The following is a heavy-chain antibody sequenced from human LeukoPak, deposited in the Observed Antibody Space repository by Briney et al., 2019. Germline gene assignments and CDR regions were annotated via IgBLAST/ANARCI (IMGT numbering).Heavy chain of an antibody. Sequence: GGSLRLSCAASGFTFSSYAMSWVRQAPGKGLEWVSAISGSGGSTYYADSVKGRFTISRHNSKNTLYLQMNSLRAEDTAVYYCANGRYCSGGSCYSYFDYWGQGTLVTVSS. J-gene: IGHJ4*02. D-gene: IGHD2-15*01. CDR2: ISGSGGST. CDR3: ANGRYCSGGSCYSYFDY. CDR1: GFTFSSYA. V-gene: IGHV3-23*01.